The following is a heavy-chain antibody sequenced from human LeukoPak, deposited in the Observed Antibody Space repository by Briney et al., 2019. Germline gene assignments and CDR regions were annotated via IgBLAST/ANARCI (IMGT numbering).Heavy chain of an antibody. J-gene: IGHJ6*02. CDR1: GVSVSSGSYY. D-gene: IGHD1-1*01. CDR2: IYYSGST. V-gene: IGHV4-61*01. Sequence: SETLSLTCTVSGVSVSSGSYYWSWIRQPPGKGLEWIGYIYYSGSTNYNPSLKSRVTISVDTSKNQFSLKLSSVTAADTAVYYCARVGGTNYYYYGMDVWGQGTTVTVSS. CDR3: ARVGGTNYYYYGMDV.